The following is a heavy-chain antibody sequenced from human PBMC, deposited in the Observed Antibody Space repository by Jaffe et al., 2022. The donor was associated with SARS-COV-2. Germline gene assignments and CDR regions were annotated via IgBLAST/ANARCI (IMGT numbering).Heavy chain of an antibody. J-gene: IGHJ4*02. CDR3: ARSSPWVIPDY. D-gene: IGHD2-21*01. CDR1: GFKFRNAG. CDR2: IFYDGSNK. V-gene: IGHV3-33*01. Sequence: QVQLVESGGGEVQPGRSLRLSCAASGFKFRNAGMHWLRQAPGKGLEWVAIIFYDGSNKYYTDSVKGRFTISRDDSKNTLYLQMDSLRDEDTAVYYCARSSPWVIPDYWGQGTLVTVSS.